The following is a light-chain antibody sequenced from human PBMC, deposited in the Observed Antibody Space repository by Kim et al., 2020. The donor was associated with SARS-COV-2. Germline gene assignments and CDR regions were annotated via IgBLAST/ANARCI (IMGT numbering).Light chain of an antibody. V-gene: IGLV2-14*03. Sequence: GQSINISCTGTINDVGDYNYVSWYQQHPGKVPKLSIYDVSSRPSGVSNRFSGSKSGNTASLTISGLQTEDEADYYCSSYTSSSTLVFGAGTQLTVL. CDR1: INDVGDYNY. J-gene: IGLJ2*01. CDR2: DVS. CDR3: SSYTSSSTLV.